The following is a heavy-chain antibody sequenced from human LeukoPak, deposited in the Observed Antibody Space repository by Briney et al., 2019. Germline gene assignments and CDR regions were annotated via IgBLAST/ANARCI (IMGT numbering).Heavy chain of an antibody. V-gene: IGHV3-48*01. J-gene: IGHJ4*02. D-gene: IGHD4-23*01. CDR2: ISRGSTTI. CDR1: GFSFSSYN. Sequence: PGGSLRLSCTASGFSFSSYNINWVRQAPGKGLEWVSYISRGSTTIYYADSLKGRFTISRDNAKNSLYLEMNSLRAEDTAVYYCAREVIGGNSAWGQGTLVTVSS. CDR3: AREVIGGNSA.